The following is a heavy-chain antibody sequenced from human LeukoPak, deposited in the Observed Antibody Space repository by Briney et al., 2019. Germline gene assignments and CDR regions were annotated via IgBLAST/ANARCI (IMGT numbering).Heavy chain of an antibody. CDR1: GFTFSDYY. Sequence: GGSLRLSCAASGFTFSDYYMSWIRQAPGKGLEWVSYISSSGSTIYYADSVKGRFTISRDNAKNSLYLQMNSLRAEDTAVYYCAKDVRRYCSSTSCSPEWFDPWGQGTLVTVSS. CDR3: AKDVRRYCSSTSCSPEWFDP. CDR2: ISSSGSTI. D-gene: IGHD2-2*01. V-gene: IGHV3-11*01. J-gene: IGHJ5*02.